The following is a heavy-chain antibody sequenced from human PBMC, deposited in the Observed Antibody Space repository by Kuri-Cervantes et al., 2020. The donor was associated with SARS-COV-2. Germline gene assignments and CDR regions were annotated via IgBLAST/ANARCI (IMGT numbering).Heavy chain of an antibody. CDR3: ARDRGATVNYFDY. CDR2: IIPIFGTA. D-gene: IGHD4-17*01. J-gene: IGHJ4*02. Sequence: SVKVSCKASGYTFTSYAMNWVRQAPGQGLEWMGGIIPIFGTANYAQKSQGRVTITADESTSTAYMELSSLRSEDTAVYYCARDRGATVNYFDYWGQGTLVTVSS. CDR1: GYTFTSYA. V-gene: IGHV1-69*13.